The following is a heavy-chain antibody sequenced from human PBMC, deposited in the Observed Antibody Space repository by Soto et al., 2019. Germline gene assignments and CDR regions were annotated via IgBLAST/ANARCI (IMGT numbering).Heavy chain of an antibody. J-gene: IGHJ2*01. Sequence: QVQLVESGGGVVQPGRSLRLSCAASGFTFSSYGMHWVRQAPGKGLEWVAVISYDGSNKYYADSVKGRFTISRDNSKNTLYLEMNIMSAEDTAVYYCAKYFQGWENWYFDLWCRGSMVAVSS. D-gene: IGHD1-26*01. CDR3: AKYFQGWENWYFDL. CDR2: ISYDGSNK. CDR1: GFTFSSYG. V-gene: IGHV3-30*18.